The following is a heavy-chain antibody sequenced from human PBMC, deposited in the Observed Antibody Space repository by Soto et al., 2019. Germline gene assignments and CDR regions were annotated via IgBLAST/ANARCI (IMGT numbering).Heavy chain of an antibody. J-gene: IGHJ3*02. Sequence: GGSLRLSCGASGFIFSNYWMHWVRQVPGKGLVWVSRINSDGTNTNYADSVKGRFTISRDNAKNTLYLQMNSLRAEDTAVYYCATSGYNWNDGAFDIWGQGTMVTVSS. CDR2: INSDGTNT. CDR1: GFIFSNYW. V-gene: IGHV3-74*01. CDR3: ATSGYNWNDGAFDI. D-gene: IGHD1-20*01.